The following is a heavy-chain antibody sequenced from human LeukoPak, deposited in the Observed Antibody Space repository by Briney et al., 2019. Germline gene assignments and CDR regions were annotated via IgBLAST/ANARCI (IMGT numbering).Heavy chain of an antibody. CDR1: GGSISSTSYY. CDR2: IFHSEST. D-gene: IGHD3-22*01. V-gene: IGHV4-39*07. J-gene: IGHJ4*02. CDR3: ARVLSGSNFDS. Sequence: SETLSLTCTVSGGSISSTSYYWGWIRQPPGKGLEWIGEIFHSESTNYNPSLKSRVTISVDKPKNQFSLKLSSVTAADTAVYYCARVLSGSNFDSWGQGTLVTVSS.